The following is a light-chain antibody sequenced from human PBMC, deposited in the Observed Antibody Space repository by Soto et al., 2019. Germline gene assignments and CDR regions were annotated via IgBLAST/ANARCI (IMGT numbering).Light chain of an antibody. CDR1: QSISRW. Sequence: DIQMTQSPSTLSASLGDRVTITCRASQSISRWLAWYQQKPGKAPKLLISDVSNLERGVPSRFSGSGSGTEFTLTISSLETDDVATYYGQQYSSYASFGQGTKVE. J-gene: IGKJ1*01. CDR3: QQYSSYAS. CDR2: DVS. V-gene: IGKV1-5*01.